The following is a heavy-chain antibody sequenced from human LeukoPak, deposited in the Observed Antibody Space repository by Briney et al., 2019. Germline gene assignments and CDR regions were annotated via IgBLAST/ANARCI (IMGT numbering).Heavy chain of an antibody. Sequence: PGGSLRLSCAASGFTFSSFWMRWVRQSPGKGLLWVSRIKADGSTTAYADSVKGRFIISRDNAKNTLYLQMNSLRAEDTAVYYCARGGQNSGGAFDIWGQGTMVIVSS. J-gene: IGHJ3*02. V-gene: IGHV3-74*01. CDR3: ARGGQNSGGAFDI. D-gene: IGHD1-26*01. CDR1: GFTFSSFW. CDR2: IKADGSTT.